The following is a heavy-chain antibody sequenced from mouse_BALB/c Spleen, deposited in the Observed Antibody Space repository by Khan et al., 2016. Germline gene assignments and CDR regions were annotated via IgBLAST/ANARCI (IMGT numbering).Heavy chain of an antibody. D-gene: IGHD1-1*01. V-gene: IGHV4-1*02. CDR2: INPDSSTI. CDR1: GFDFSRYW. Sequence: EVKLLESGGGLVQPGGSLKLSCAASGFDFSRYWMSWVRQAPGKGLEWIGEINPDSSTINYTPSLKDKFIISRDNAKNTLYMQMSKVRSEYTALYYCTRLYYYGTSDYWCQGTTLTVSS. CDR3: TRLYYYGTSDY. J-gene: IGHJ2*01.